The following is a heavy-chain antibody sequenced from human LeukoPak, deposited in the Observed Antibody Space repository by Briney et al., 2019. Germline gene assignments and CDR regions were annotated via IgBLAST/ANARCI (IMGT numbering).Heavy chain of an antibody. CDR2: ISSGSSTI. Sequence: GGSLRLSCAASGFTFSSYSMNWVRQAPGKRLEWVSYISSGSSTIYYADSVKGRFTISRDNAKNSLYLQMNSLRDEDTAVYYCARGSTMVKERPFDYWGQGTLVTVSS. D-gene: IGHD3-10*01. V-gene: IGHV3-48*02. CDR3: ARGSTMVKERPFDY. CDR1: GFTFSSYS. J-gene: IGHJ4*02.